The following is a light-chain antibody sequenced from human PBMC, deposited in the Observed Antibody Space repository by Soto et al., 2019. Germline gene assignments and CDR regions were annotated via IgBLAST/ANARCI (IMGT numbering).Light chain of an antibody. Sequence: PGERATLSFRASQSGSSNHLAWYQQNPGQAPRLLIYGGSSRDAGIPARFSASETGTDFTLTISDVQPEDFAVYYCHQRKSWPRTFCQGTRLEIK. CDR1: QSGSSN. CDR3: HQRKSWPRT. CDR2: GGS. V-gene: IGKV3-11*01. J-gene: IGKJ5*01.